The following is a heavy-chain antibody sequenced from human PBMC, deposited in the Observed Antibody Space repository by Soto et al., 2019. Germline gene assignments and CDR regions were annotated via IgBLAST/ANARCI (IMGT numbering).Heavy chain of an antibody. CDR1: GFTFSDYY. CDR2: ISSSGSTI. J-gene: IGHJ6*02. V-gene: IGHV3-11*01. D-gene: IGHD3-3*01. CDR3: ATYDFWSGYYTYGMDV. Sequence: GGSLRLSCAASGFTFSDYYMSWIRQAPGKGLEWVSYISSSGSTIYYADSAKGRFTISRDNAKNSLYLQMNSLRAEDTAVYYCATYDFWSGYYTYGMDVWGQGTTVTVSS.